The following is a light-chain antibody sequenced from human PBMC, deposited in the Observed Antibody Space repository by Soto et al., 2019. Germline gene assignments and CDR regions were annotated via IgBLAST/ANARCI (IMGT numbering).Light chain of an antibody. CDR2: SAS. CDR1: QSISRY. J-gene: IGKJ4*01. V-gene: IGKV1-27*01. CDR3: QKCKVAPFT. Sequence: DIQMTQSPSSLSAPVGGRVTLPCRAGQSISRYLNWYQQRPGKAPKLLIYSASTLQSGVPSRFSGSGSGTDFTLTISSLQPEDVATYYCQKCKVAPFTFGGGTKVDIK.